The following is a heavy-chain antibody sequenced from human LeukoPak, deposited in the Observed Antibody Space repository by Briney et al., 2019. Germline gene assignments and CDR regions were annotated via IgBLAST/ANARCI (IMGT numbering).Heavy chain of an antibody. CDR2: INPNSGGT. CDR1: GYTFTDYY. D-gene: IGHD5-18*01. Sequence: ASVKVSCKASGYTFTDYYMHWVRQAPGQGLEWMGWINPNSGGTNYAQKLQGRVTMTTDTSTSTAYMELRSLRSDDTAVYYCARDLDTAEGFDYWGQGTLVTVSS. J-gene: IGHJ4*02. V-gene: IGHV1-2*02. CDR3: ARDLDTAEGFDY.